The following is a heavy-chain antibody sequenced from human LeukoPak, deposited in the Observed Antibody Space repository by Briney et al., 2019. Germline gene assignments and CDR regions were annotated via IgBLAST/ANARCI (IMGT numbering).Heavy chain of an antibody. CDR1: GFTFSSYS. CDR3: AREPPGYSSSWVHRPQRGEH. Sequence: GGSLRLSCAASGFTFSSYSMNWVRQAPGKGLEWVSYISSSSSTIYYADSVKGRFTISRDNAKKSLYLQMNSLRAEDTAVYYCAREPPGYSSSWVHRPQRGEHWGQGTLVTVSS. CDR2: ISSSSSTI. J-gene: IGHJ1*01. D-gene: IGHD6-13*01. V-gene: IGHV3-48*01.